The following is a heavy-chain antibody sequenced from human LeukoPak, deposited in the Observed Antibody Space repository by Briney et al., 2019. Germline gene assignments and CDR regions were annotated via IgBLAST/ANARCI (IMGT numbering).Heavy chain of an antibody. CDR1: GGSISSYY. J-gene: IGHJ4*02. V-gene: IGHV4-59*08. CDR2: IYYSGST. CDR3: ARHGNDYYDSSGPLFDY. Sequence: SETLSFTCTVSGGSISSYYWSWIRQPPGKGLEWIGYIYYSGSTNYNPSLKSRVTISVDTSKNQFSLKLSSVTAADTAVYYCARHGNDYYDSSGPLFDYWGQGTLVTVSS. D-gene: IGHD3-22*01.